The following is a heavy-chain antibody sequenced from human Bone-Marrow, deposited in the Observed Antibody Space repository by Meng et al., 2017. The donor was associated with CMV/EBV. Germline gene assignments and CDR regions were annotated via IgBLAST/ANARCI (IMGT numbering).Heavy chain of an antibody. J-gene: IGHJ4*02. V-gene: IGHV4-59*01. CDR1: GGSISTYY. CDR2: ISYSGTT. CDR3: SKYYYDSSGIYYFDF. D-gene: IGHD3-22*01. Sequence: GSLRLSCTVSGGSISTYYWSWIRQPPGKGLQWIGYISYSGTTNYNPSLKSRVTMSVDTSKNQFSLKLSSVTAADTAVYYCSKYYYDSSGIYYFDFWGRGTLVTVSS.